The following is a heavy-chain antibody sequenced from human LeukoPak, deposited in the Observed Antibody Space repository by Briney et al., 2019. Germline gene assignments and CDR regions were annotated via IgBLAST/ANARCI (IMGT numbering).Heavy chain of an antibody. Sequence: QPGGSLRLSCAASGFTFDDYAMHWVRQAPGKGLEWVSLISWFGDTTYYADSVKGRFTISRDNSKNSLYLEMNSLRAEDTALYYCTKDSRKLSIAALYDFEYWGQGALVTVSS. CDR1: GFTFDDYA. J-gene: IGHJ4*02. D-gene: IGHD6-6*01. CDR3: TKDSRKLSIAALYDFEY. CDR2: ISWFGDTT. V-gene: IGHV3-43D*03.